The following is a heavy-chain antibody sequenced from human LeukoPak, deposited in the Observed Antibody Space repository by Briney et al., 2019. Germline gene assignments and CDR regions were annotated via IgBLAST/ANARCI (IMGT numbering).Heavy chain of an antibody. CDR2: ISSGGTTI. Sequence: GGSLRLSCAASGFTFSSYEMNWVRQAPGKGLEWVSHISSGGTTIYYTDSVKGRFTISRDNAKNSLYLQMNTLRAEDTAIYYCARGPFDYWGQGTLVTVSS. J-gene: IGHJ4*02. CDR3: ARGPFDY. V-gene: IGHV3-48*03. CDR1: GFTFSSYE.